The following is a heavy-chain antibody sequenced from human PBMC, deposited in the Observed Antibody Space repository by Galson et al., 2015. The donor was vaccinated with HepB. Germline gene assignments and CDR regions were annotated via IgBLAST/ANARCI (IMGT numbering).Heavy chain of an antibody. CDR1: GFTFSSYW. V-gene: IGHV3-74*01. CDR2: INSDGSST. CDR3: ARRIGSGTYCMDV. J-gene: IGHJ6*02. D-gene: IGHD3-10*01. Sequence: SLRLSCAASGFTFSSYWMHWVRQAPGKGLVSVSRINSDGSSTRYADSVTGRLTISRDNAKNTLYLQMNSLRAEDTAVYYCARRIGSGTYCMDVWGQGTTVTVSS.